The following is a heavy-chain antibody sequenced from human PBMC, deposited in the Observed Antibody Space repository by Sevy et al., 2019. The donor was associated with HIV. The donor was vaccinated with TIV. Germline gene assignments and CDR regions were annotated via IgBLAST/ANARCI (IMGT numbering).Heavy chain of an antibody. CDR3: ATVSVFWHNFDY. J-gene: IGHJ4*02. CDR1: GYSISSGFY. V-gene: IGHV4-38-2*01. Sequence: SETLSLTCAVSGYSISSGFYWGWVRQPPGKGLEDFGNMYRSGRSSFNPSLKSRVTISLDTSKNQFSLKLTSVTAADTAVYYCATVSVFWHNFDYWGQGMLVTVSS. CDR2: MYRSGRS.